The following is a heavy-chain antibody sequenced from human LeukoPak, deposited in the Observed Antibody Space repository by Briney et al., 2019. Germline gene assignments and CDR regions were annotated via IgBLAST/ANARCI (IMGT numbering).Heavy chain of an antibody. Sequence: GGSLRLSCVASGFIFSSHGMHWVRQAPGKGLEWVAGTSKDGSYKHYADSVKGRFTISRDNSKNTLYLQMNGLTADDTAVYYCARDPVYEYVWGTYRPDPYFDYWGQGALVTVSP. CDR1: GFIFSSHG. V-gene: IGHV3-30*03. J-gene: IGHJ4*02. CDR2: TSKDGSYK. D-gene: IGHD3-16*02. CDR3: ARDPVYEYVWGTYRPDPYFDY.